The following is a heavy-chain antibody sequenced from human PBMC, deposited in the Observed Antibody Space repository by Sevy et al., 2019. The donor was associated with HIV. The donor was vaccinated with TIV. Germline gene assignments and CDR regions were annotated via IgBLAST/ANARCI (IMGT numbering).Heavy chain of an antibody. CDR2: IWNDRSNK. J-gene: IGHJ3*02. D-gene: IGHD3-22*01. V-gene: IGHV3-33*01. CDR1: GFTFSSYG. Sequence: GGSLRLSCAASGFTFSSYGMHWVRQAPGKGLEWVAVIWNDRSNKHYADSVKGRFTISRDNSKNTLYLQMNSRRAEETAVYYCASLPNNYYDSSGSSGDDAFDIWGQGTMVTVSS. CDR3: ASLPNNYYDSSGSSGDDAFDI.